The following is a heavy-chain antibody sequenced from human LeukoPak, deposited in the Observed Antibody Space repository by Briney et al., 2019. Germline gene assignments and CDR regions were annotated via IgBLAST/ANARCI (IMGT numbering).Heavy chain of an antibody. D-gene: IGHD1-26*01. CDR3: AKDMGRELPPYYYYYYMDV. CDR1: GFTFSSYG. CDR2: LRYDGSNK. Sequence: SGGSLRLSCAASGFTFSSYGMHWVRQAPGKGLEWVAFLRYDGSNKYYADSVKGRFTISRDNSKNTLYLQMNSLRAEDTAVYYCAKDMGRELPPYYYYYYMDVWGKGTTVTVSS. J-gene: IGHJ6*03. V-gene: IGHV3-30*02.